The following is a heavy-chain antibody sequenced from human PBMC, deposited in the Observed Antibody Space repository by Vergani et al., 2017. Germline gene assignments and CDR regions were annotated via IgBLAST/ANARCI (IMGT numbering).Heavy chain of an antibody. J-gene: IGHJ4*02. D-gene: IGHD3-22*01. CDR1: GFTFSSYW. CDR3: ASDYYDSRGFYSPDY. Sequence: EVQLVESGGGLVQPGGSLRLSCAASGFTFSSYWMRWVRQAPGTGLEWVSAISGSGGSTYYADAVKGRFTISRDNSNNTLYLQMNSLRAEDTAVYYCASDYYDSRGFYSPDYWGQGTLVTVSS. CDR2: ISGSGGST. V-gene: IGHV3-23*04.